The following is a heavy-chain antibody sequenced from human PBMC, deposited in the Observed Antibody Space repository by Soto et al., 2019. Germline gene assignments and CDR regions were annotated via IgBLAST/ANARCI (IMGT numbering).Heavy chain of an antibody. CDR1: GFTFSSYA. CDR3: AKEEVVGYDPN. V-gene: IGHV3-23*01. CDR2: RSGSGGST. Sequence: EVQLLESGGGLVQPGGSLRLSCAASGFTFSSYAMSWVRQAPGKGLEWVSARSGSGGSTYYADSVKGRFTLSRDNSKNTLKRQMNSLRAEDTAVYYGAKEEVVGYDPNWGQGTLVTVSS. D-gene: IGHD2-15*01. J-gene: IGHJ4*02.